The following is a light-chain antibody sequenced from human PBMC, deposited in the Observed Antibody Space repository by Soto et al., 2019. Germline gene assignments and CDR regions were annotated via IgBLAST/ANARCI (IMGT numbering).Light chain of an antibody. V-gene: IGKV1-39*01. CDR1: QSIRNY. J-gene: IGKJ1*01. CDR3: QQTYSSPPGA. Sequence: EIQMTQSPSSLSASVGDRVTITCRASQSIRNYLNWYQQKPGKAPKVLIYTASSLQSGAPSRFSGSGSGTDFTLSIGRLQPEDFATYYCQQTYSSPPGAFGQGTKVDIK. CDR2: TAS.